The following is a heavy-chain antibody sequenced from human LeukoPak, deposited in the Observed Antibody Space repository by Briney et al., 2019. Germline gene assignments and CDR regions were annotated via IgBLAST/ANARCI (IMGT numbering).Heavy chain of an antibody. J-gene: IGHJ4*02. CDR2: IYYSGNT. CDR1: GGSISSYY. V-gene: IGHV4-59*08. D-gene: IGHD3-22*01. CDR3: ARLSSDYYDSSGYYAGDY. Sequence: SETLSLTCTVSGGSISSYYWSWIRQPPGKGLEWIGYIYYSGNTTYNPSLKSRVTISVDTSKNQFSLKLTSVTAADTAVYYCARLSSDYYDSSGYYAGDYWGQGTLVTVSS.